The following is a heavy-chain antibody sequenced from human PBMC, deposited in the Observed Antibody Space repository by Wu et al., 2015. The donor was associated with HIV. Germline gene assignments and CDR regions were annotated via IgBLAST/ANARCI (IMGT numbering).Heavy chain of an antibody. Sequence: QIQLVQSGSEVKKPGASMKVSCRTSGFIFINYFIQWVRQAPGQGLEWMGWINSRNGDTNYAQKFKGRVTMTRDTSITTVYMELRSLRSDDTAVYYCASPYYGRYFQHWGQGTLVTVSS. CDR2: INSRNGDT. J-gene: IGHJ1*01. D-gene: IGHD2/OR15-2a*01. V-gene: IGHV1-2*02. CDR3: ASPYYGRYFQH. CDR1: GFIFINYF.